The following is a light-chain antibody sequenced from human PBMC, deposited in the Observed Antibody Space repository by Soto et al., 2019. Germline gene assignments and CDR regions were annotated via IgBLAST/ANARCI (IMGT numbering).Light chain of an antibody. Sequence: QSVLTQPPSASGSPGQSVTISCTGTSSDVGGYNYVSWYQQYPGRAPKLMIYEVTKRPSGVPDRFSGSKSGNAASLTVSGLQAGYEADYYCSSYAASNNFYFVFGGGTKLTVL. CDR1: SSDVGGYNY. V-gene: IGLV2-8*01. CDR3: SSYAASNNFYFV. CDR2: EVT. J-gene: IGLJ3*02.